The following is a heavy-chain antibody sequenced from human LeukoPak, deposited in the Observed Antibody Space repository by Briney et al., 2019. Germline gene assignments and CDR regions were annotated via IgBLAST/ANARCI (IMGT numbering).Heavy chain of an antibody. V-gene: IGHV4-59*01. Sequence: SETQSLTCTVSGGSISSYYWSWIRQPPGKGLEWIGYIYYSGSTNYNPSLKSRVTISVDTSKNQFSLKLSSVTAADTAVYYCARDRRVASKGFYYGMDVWGQRTTVTVSS. J-gene: IGHJ6*02. CDR1: GGSISSYY. D-gene: IGHD5/OR15-5a*01. CDR2: IYYSGST. CDR3: ARDRRVASKGFYYGMDV.